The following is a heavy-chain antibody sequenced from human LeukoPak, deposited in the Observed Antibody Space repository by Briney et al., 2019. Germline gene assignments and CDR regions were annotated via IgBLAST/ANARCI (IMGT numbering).Heavy chain of an antibody. CDR1: GYTFTSYA. Sequence: ASVKVSCKASGYTFTSYAMTWVRQAPGQMLEWKGWINTNTGNPTYAQGFTGRFVFSLDTSVSTAYLQISSLKAEDTAVYYCARESGHSSSPWGQGTLVTVSS. J-gene: IGHJ5*02. CDR2: INTNTGNP. CDR3: ARESGHSSSP. V-gene: IGHV7-4-1*02. D-gene: IGHD6-13*01.